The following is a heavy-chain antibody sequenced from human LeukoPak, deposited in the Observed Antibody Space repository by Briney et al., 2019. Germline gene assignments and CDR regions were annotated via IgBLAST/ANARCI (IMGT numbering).Heavy chain of an antibody. Sequence: PSETLSLTCTVSGGSISNYYWSWVRQPPGKGLEWIGYISYSGNTNYNPSLKSRVTISVDTSKNQFSLRLTSVTAADTAVYYCARGGGYASGLAYWGQGTLVTVSS. CDR1: GGSISNYY. V-gene: IGHV4-59*01. D-gene: IGHD5-12*01. CDR2: ISYSGNT. J-gene: IGHJ4*02. CDR3: ARGGGYASGLAY.